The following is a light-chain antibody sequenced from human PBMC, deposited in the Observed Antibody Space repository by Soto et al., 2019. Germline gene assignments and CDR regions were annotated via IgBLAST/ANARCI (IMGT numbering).Light chain of an antibody. CDR1: QNIKKY. J-gene: IGKJ2*01. CDR2: AAS. CDR3: QQSYRTPYT. Sequence: DIQMTQSPSSLSASVGDRVTITCRASQNIKKYLNWYLQTPGKAPELLIYAASRLHSGVPSRITGSGSGTDFTLTISSLQPEDFGSYYCQQSYRTPYTFGRGTKVEIK. V-gene: IGKV1-39*01.